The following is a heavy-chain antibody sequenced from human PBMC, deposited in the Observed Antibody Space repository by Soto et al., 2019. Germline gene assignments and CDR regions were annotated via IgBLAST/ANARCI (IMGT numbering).Heavy chain of an antibody. D-gene: IGHD3-22*01. CDR1: GFTFTTYA. CDR3: ARDLGSYDRSGYYHGRGFDY. Sequence: QVQLVESGGGVVQPGRSLRLSCAASGFTFTTYAMHWVRQAPGKGLEWVAVISYDGTKNYYADSVKGRFTISRDNSKNALHLQMNSLRNEDTAVDYCARDLGSYDRSGYYHGRGFDYWGQGTLVTVSS. CDR2: ISYDGTKN. J-gene: IGHJ4*02. V-gene: IGHV3-30-3*01.